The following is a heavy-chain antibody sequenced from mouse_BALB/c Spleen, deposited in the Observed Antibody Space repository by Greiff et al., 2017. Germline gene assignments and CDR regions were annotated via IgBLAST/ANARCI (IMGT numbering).Heavy chain of an antibody. D-gene: IGHD2-1*01. CDR2: INSNGGST. Sequence: DVHLVKSGGGLVQPGGSLKLSCAASGFTFSSYGMSWVRQTPDKRLELVATINSNGGSTYYPDSVKGRFTISRDNAKNTLYLQMSSLKSEDTAMYYCARDGYYYGSAMDYWGQGTSVTVSS. CDR3: ARDGYYYGSAMDY. CDR1: GFTFSSYG. V-gene: IGHV5-6-3*01. J-gene: IGHJ4*01.